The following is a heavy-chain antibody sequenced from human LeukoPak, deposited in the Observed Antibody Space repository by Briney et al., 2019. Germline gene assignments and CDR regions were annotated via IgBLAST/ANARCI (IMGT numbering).Heavy chain of an antibody. CDR2: INTNTGNP. Sequence: ASVKVSCKASGYTFTNYAMNWVRQAPGQGLEWMGWINTNTGNPTYAQGFTGRFVFSLDTSVSTAYLQISSLKAEDTAVYYCARARSAWASDAFDIWGQGTMVTVSS. CDR3: ARARSAWASDAFDI. V-gene: IGHV7-4-1*02. J-gene: IGHJ3*02. D-gene: IGHD6-19*01. CDR1: GYTFTNYA.